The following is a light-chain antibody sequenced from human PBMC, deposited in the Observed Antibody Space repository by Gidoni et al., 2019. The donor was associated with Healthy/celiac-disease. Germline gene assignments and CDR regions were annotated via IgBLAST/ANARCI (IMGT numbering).Light chain of an antibody. CDR2: KAS. V-gene: IGKV1-5*03. Sequence: IQMTQSPSTLSASVGDRVTITCRASQSISSWLAWYQQKPGKDPKLLIYKASSLESGVPSRFSGSGSGKEFNLTSSSLQPDDFATYYCQQYNRYLYTFGQGKKLEIK. J-gene: IGKJ2*01. CDR1: QSISSW. CDR3: QQYNRYLYT.